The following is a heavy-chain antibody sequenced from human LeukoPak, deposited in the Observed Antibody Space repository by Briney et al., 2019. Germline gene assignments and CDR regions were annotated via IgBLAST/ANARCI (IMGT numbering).Heavy chain of an antibody. D-gene: IGHD3-10*01. CDR1: GFTFSSYS. CDR3: ARDLYYYCSGSYFPFDY. J-gene: IGHJ4*02. V-gene: IGHV3-21*01. CDR2: ISSSSSYI. Sequence: GGSLRLSCAASGFTFSSYSMNWVRQAPGKGLEWVSSISSSSSYIYYADSVKGRFTISRDNAKNSLYLQMNSLRAEDTAVYYCARDLYYYCSGSYFPFDYWGQGTLVTVSS.